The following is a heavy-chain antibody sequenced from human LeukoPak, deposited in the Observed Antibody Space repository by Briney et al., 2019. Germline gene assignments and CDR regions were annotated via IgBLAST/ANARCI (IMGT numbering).Heavy chain of an antibody. Sequence: SGGSLRLSCAASGFTFSSYEMNWVRQAPGKGLEWVSAISVSGNTYHADSVKGRFTISRDSSKNTLYLQMNSLRAGDAAVYYCAKAPVTTCSGAYCYPFDYWSQGTLVTVSS. CDR1: GFTFSSYE. CDR2: ISVSGNT. V-gene: IGHV3-23*01. D-gene: IGHD2-15*01. CDR3: AKAPVTTCSGAYCYPFDY. J-gene: IGHJ4*02.